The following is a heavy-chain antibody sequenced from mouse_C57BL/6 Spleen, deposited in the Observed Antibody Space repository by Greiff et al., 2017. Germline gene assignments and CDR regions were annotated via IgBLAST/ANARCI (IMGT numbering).Heavy chain of an antibody. Sequence: VQLQQSGAELVKPGASVKISCKASGYAFSSYWMNWVKQRPGKGLEWIGQIYPGDGDTNYNGKFKGKATLTADKSSSTAYMPLSSLTSEDSAVYFCARSVTTVGEPSRRWYFDVWGTGTTVTVSA. D-gene: IGHD1-1*01. CDR2: IYPGDGDT. V-gene: IGHV1-80*01. CDR3: ARSVTTVGEPSRRWYFDV. J-gene: IGHJ1*03. CDR1: GYAFSSYW.